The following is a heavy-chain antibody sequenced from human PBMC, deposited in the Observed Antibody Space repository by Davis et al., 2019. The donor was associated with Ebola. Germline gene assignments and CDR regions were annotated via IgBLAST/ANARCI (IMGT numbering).Heavy chain of an antibody. D-gene: IGHD5-24*01. CDR1: GYFFTSCD. CDR3: ARLGDGYNYGVGVY. CDR2: MNPNSGNT. V-gene: IGHV1-8*01. Sequence: ASVKVSCKASGYFFTSCDINWVRQATGQGLEWMGWMNPNSGNTGYAQKFQGRVTMTRNTSISTVYMELSSLRSEDTAVYYCARLGDGYNYGVGVYWGQGTLVTVSS. J-gene: IGHJ4*02.